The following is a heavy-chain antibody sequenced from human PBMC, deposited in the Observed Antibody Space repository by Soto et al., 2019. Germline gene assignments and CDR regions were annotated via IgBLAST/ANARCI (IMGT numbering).Heavy chain of an antibody. CDR2: INAGNGNT. Sequence: GASVKVSCKASGYTFTSYAMHWVRQAPGQRLEWMGWINAGNGNTKYSQKFQGRVTITRDTSASTAYMELSSLRSEDTAVYYCARSLRYIVVGGMDVWGQGTTVTVSS. D-gene: IGHD2-15*01. J-gene: IGHJ6*02. CDR1: GYTFTSYA. V-gene: IGHV1-3*01. CDR3: ARSLRYIVVGGMDV.